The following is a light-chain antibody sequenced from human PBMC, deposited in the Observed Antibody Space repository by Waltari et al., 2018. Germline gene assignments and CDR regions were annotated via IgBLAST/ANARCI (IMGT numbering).Light chain of an antibody. CDR3: QTYDNGLSAWV. Sequence: QSLLTQPPSVSGAPGQSVTISCTGSNSNIGAGYDGHWYQQLPGSAPTLLITSTANGPSGVPGRFSGAKSATSASLAITGLQAEDEAIDYCQTYDNGLSAWVFGGGTQVTVL. CDR2: STA. J-gene: IGLJ3*02. V-gene: IGLV1-40*01. CDR1: NSNIGAGYD.